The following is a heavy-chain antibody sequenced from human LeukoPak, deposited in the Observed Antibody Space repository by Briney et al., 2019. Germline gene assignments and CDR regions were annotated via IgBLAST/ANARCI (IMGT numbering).Heavy chain of an antibody. CDR2: INPNSGGT. J-gene: IGHJ5*02. CDR1: GYTFAAYY. Sequence: GASLRLSCKASGYTFAAYYMHWVREAPGQGLEWMGWINPNSGGTNYAQKFQGRVTMTRDTSITTAYMELSRLRSDDTAVYYCARGPIVVVPAAKGSGWFDPWGQGTLVTVSS. D-gene: IGHD2-2*01. V-gene: IGHV1-2*02. CDR3: ARGPIVVVPAAKGSGWFDP.